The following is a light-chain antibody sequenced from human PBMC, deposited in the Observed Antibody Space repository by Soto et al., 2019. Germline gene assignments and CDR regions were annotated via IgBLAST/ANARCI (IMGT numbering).Light chain of an antibody. CDR2: AVS. CDR3: QQYGRSPT. CDR1: QSFSSSY. Sequence: DIVMTQSPDSLAVSLGERATLSCRASQSFSSSYLAWYLQRPGQPPRLLIFAVSSRATGIPERFSGSGSGTEFTLAISRLEPEDFAVYYCQQYGRSPTFGQGTKVDIK. J-gene: IGKJ1*01. V-gene: IGKV3-20*01.